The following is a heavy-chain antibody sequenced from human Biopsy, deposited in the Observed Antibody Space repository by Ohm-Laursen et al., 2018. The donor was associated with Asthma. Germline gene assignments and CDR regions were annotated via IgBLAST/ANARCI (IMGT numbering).Heavy chain of an antibody. CDR2: ISFDGSNE. D-gene: IGHD4-23*01. J-gene: IGHJ3*02. Sequence: SLRLSCSASGFAVSRDYMFWVRQAPGKGLEWAAVISFDGSNEDYADSVKGRFTISRDNSKNTLSLQMNSLRAEDTAAYYCARAYGGSFFSGSFDIWGQGTMVTVSS. CDR3: ARAYGGSFFSGSFDI. CDR1: GFAVSRDY. V-gene: IGHV3-30*14.